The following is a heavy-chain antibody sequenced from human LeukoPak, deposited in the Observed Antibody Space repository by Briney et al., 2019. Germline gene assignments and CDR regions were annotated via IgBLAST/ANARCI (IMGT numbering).Heavy chain of an antibody. Sequence: SSETLSLTCTVSGGSISSYYWSWIRQPPGKGLEWIGYIYYSGSTNYNPSLKGRVTISVDTSKNQFSLKLSSVTAADTAVYYCARVSEDGYNWPDYWGQGTLVTVSS. CDR1: GGSISSYY. CDR2: IYYSGST. CDR3: ARVSEDGYNWPDY. D-gene: IGHD5-24*01. J-gene: IGHJ4*02. V-gene: IGHV4-59*01.